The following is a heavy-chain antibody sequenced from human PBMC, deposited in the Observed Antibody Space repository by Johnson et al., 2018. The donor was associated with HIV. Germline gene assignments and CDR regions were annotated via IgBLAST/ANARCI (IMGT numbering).Heavy chain of an antibody. Sequence: QVQPVESGGGVAQPGGSLRPSCAASGFTLSSYGLHWVRQAPGTGLEWVAFIRYDVSNKYYVDAVKGRFTTSRDNSKNTLYLQMNSLSAEDTAVYYCASCESGSSGRGAFDIWGQGTMVTVSS. J-gene: IGHJ3*02. V-gene: IGHV3-30*02. D-gene: IGHD1-26*01. CDR3: ASCESGSSGRGAFDI. CDR2: IRYDVSNK. CDR1: GFTLSSYG.